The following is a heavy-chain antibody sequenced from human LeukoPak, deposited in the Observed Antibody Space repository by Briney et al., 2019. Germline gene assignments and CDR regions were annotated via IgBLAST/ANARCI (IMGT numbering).Heavy chain of an antibody. D-gene: IGHD2-2*01. V-gene: IGHV1-2*02. CDR3: ARGTLVPAARNWFDP. CDR2: INPNSGGT. Sequence: ASVKVSCKASGNTFTGYYMHWVRQAPGQGLEWMGWINPNSGGTNYAQKFQGRVTMTRDTSISTAYMELSRLRSDDTAVYYCARGTLVPAARNWFDPWGQGTLVTVSS. J-gene: IGHJ5*02. CDR1: GNTFTGYY.